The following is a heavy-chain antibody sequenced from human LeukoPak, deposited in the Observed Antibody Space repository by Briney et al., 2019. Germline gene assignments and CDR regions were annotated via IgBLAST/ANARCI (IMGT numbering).Heavy chain of an antibody. CDR1: GYTFTSYY. D-gene: IGHD2-21*02. J-gene: IGHJ5*02. CDR2: INPSGGST. CDR3: VREAGDENEYNWFDP. Sequence: ASVKVSCKASGYTFTSYYMHWVRQAPGQGLEWMGIINPSGGSTSYARKFQGRVTMTRDTSTSTVYMELSSLRSEDTAVYYCVREAGDENEYNWFDPWGQGTLVTVSS. V-gene: IGHV1-46*01.